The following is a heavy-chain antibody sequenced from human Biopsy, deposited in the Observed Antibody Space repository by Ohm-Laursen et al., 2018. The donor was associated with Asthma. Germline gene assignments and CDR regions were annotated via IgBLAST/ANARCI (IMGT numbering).Heavy chain of an antibody. D-gene: IGHD7-27*01. CDR3: ARVQKSPGDRWFDP. J-gene: IGHJ5*02. Sequence: SSVKVSCNVSAYTFIGYHLHWVRQAPGEGLEWMGQINPNGGATIYAQKFQGRVTMTRDTSISTAYMELSRLTSDDTAVYYCARVQKSPGDRWFDPWGQGTLVTVSS. CDR2: INPNGGAT. V-gene: IGHV1-2*06. CDR1: AYTFIGYH.